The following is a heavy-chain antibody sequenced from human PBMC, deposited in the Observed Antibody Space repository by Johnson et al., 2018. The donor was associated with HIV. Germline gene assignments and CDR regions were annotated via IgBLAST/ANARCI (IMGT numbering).Heavy chain of an antibody. CDR3: ATRDPTYRPGAFDI. CDR1: GFTFSDHY. Sequence: QEKLVESGGGLVKPGGSLRLSCAASGFTFSDHYMSWIRQAPGKGLEWVSYISSSGSTIYYADSVKGRFTISRDNAKNSLYLQMSSLRVEDTAVYYCATRDPTYRPGAFDIWGQGTTVTVSS. V-gene: IGHV3-11*04. J-gene: IGHJ3*02. D-gene: IGHD1-14*01. CDR2: ISSSGSTI.